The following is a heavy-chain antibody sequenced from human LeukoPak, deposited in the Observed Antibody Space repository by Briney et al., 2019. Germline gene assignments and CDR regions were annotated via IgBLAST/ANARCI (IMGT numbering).Heavy chain of an antibody. V-gene: IGHV3-33*01. D-gene: IGHD3-10*01. Sequence: PGKSLRLSCAASGFTFSNYGMHWVRQAPGKGLEWVAIIWYDGSNKYYADPVKGRFTISRGNSTNTLYLQMNSLRAEDTAVYYCASSDVWFGELLSTFDYWGQGTLVTVSS. CDR3: ASSDVWFGELLSTFDY. J-gene: IGHJ4*02. CDR1: GFTFSNYG. CDR2: IWYDGSNK.